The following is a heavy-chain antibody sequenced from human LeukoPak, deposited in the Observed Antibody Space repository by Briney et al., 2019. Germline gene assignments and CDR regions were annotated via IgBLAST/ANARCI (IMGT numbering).Heavy chain of an antibody. J-gene: IGHJ4*02. D-gene: IGHD6-13*01. V-gene: IGHV3-73*01. CDR1: GFTFSGSA. CDR3: TTVGYSSSWVDY. CDR2: IRSKANSYAT. Sequence: PGGSLKLSCAASGFTFSGSAMHWVRQVSGKGLEWVGRIRSKANSYATAYAASVKGRFTISRDDSKNTAYLQMNSLKTEDTAVYYCTTVGYSSSWVDYWGQGTLVTVSS.